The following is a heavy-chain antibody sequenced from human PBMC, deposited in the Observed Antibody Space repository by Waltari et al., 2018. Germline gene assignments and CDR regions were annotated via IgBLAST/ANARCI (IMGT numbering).Heavy chain of an antibody. D-gene: IGHD3-16*02. CDR1: GFTFSSYS. Sequence: EVQLVESGGGLVKPGGSLRLSCAASGFTFSSYSMNWVRQAPGKGLEWVSSISSSSSYIYYADSVKGRFTISRDNAKNSLYLQMNSLRSDDTAVYYCASTQHYDYVWGSYRYRAEYFQHWGQGTLVTVSS. CDR3: ASTQHYDYVWGSYRYRAEYFQH. V-gene: IGHV3-21*04. J-gene: IGHJ1*01. CDR2: ISSSSSYI.